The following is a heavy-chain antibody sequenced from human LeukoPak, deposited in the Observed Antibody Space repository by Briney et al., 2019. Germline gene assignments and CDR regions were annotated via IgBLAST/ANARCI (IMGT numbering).Heavy chain of an antibody. CDR3: ARDLGGSYFNYFDY. Sequence: PGGSLRLSCAASGFTFSSYAMSWVRQAPGKGLEWVSAISGSGGSTYYADSVKGRFTISRDNSKNTLYLQMNSLRAEDTAVYYCARDLGGSYFNYFDYWGQGTLVTVSS. D-gene: IGHD1-26*01. V-gene: IGHV3-23*01. CDR1: GFTFSSYA. J-gene: IGHJ4*02. CDR2: ISGSGGST.